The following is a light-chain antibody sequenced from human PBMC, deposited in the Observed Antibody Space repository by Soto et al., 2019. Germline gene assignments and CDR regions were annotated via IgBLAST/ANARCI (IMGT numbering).Light chain of an antibody. V-gene: IGKV3-15*01. J-gene: IGKJ4*01. Sequence: EIVMTQSPATLSVSPGERATLSCRASQSVSSNLAWYQQKPGQAPRLLIYGASTRATGIPARFSGSGSGSDFTLTISSLQSKYFAIYYYQQYNYWPPLTFCRGIKV. CDR2: GAS. CDR3: QQYNYWPPLT. CDR1: QSVSSN.